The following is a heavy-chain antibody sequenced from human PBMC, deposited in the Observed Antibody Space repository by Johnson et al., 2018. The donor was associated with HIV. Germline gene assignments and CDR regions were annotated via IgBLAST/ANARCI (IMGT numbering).Heavy chain of an antibody. CDR1: GFTFSDYY. D-gene: IGHD2-21*02. V-gene: IGHV3-11*04. CDR3: ARPGGDPLTDEACDI. J-gene: IGHJ3*02. Sequence: QMQLVESGGGLVKPGGSLRLSCAASGFTFSDYYISWIRQAPAKGLEWISYISNSGSTIYYADSVKGRFTISRDNAKNLLYLQMNSLRAEDTAVYYCARPGGDPLTDEACDIWGQGTMVTVSS. CDR2: ISNSGSTI.